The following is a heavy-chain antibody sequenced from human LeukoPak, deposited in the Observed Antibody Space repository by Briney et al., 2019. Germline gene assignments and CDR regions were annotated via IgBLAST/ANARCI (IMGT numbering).Heavy chain of an antibody. Sequence: GGSLRLSCAASVFTFSSYWMTWVRQAPGKGLEWVAVISYDGSNKYYADSVKGRFTISRDNSKNTLYLQMNSLRAEDTAVYYCARDPSGWYGFPPYFDYWGQGTLVTVSS. D-gene: IGHD6-19*01. J-gene: IGHJ4*02. CDR1: VFTFSSYW. CDR2: ISYDGSNK. V-gene: IGHV3-30*03. CDR3: ARDPSGWYGFPPYFDY.